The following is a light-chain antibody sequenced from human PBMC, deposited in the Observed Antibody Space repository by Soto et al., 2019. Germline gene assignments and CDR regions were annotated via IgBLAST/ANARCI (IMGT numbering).Light chain of an antibody. CDR1: SSDVGGYNY. V-gene: IGLV2-8*01. CDR3: SSYAGSNNQV. Sequence: QSALTQPPSASGSPGQSVTISCTGTSSDVGGYNYVSWYQQHPGRAPKLTIYEVSKRPSGVPDRFSGSKSGNTASLTVSGLQTEDEADYYCSSYAGSNNQVFGTGTKLTVL. CDR2: EVS. J-gene: IGLJ1*01.